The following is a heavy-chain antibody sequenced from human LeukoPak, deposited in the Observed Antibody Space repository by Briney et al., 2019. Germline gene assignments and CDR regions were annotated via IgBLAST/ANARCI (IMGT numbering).Heavy chain of an antibody. CDR1: GYTLTELS. Sequence: ASGKVSCKVSGYTLTELSMHWVRQAPGKGLEGMGGFDPEDGETIYAQKFQGRVTMTEDTSTDTAYMELSSLRSEDTAVYYCATDHGEGSHFDYWGQGTLVTVSS. V-gene: IGHV1-24*01. CDR3: ATDHGEGSHFDY. J-gene: IGHJ4*02. CDR2: FDPEDGET. D-gene: IGHD1-26*01.